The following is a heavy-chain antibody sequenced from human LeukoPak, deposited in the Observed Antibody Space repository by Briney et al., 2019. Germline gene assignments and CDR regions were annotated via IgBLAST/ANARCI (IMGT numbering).Heavy chain of an antibody. V-gene: IGHV1-69*04. CDR2: ITPSLNIA. D-gene: IGHD4-17*01. CDR3: ARGNGDYGGRLGGYFDL. Sequence: SVKVSCKASGGTFCNFAISWVRQAPGQGLEWMGRITPSLNIADYTQRFQDRVTITADTSTSTVYMELSSLRSEDTAVYYCARGNGDYGGRLGGYFDLWGRGTLVTVSS. CDR1: GGTFCNFA. J-gene: IGHJ2*01.